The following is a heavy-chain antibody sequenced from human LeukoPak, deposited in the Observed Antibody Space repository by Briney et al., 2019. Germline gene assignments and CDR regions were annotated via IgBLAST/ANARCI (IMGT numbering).Heavy chain of an antibody. D-gene: IGHD4-17*01. Sequence: GASVKVSCKASGGTFSSYAISWVRQAPGQGLGWMGGIIPIFGTANYAQKFQGRVTITADESTSTAYMELSSLRSEDTAVYYCARFRTDGDYGGYWGQGTLVTVSS. J-gene: IGHJ4*02. CDR1: GGTFSSYA. V-gene: IGHV1-69*13. CDR3: ARFRTDGDYGGY. CDR2: IIPIFGTA.